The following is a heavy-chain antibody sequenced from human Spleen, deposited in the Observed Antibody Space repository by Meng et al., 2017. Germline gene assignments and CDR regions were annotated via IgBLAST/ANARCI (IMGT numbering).Heavy chain of an antibody. CDR2: INHSGST. V-gene: IGHV4-34*01. J-gene: IGHJ5*02. D-gene: IGHD5-18*01. Sequence: QLQLQQWGVALLKPSETLSLTCVVSGGSFSDYYWSWIRQPPGKGLEWIGEINHSGSTNYNPSLESRATISVDKSKHQFSLILTSVTAADTATYYYAGVDVDTGVPSWGQGTLVTVSS. CDR3: AGVDVDTGVPS. CDR1: GGSFSDYY.